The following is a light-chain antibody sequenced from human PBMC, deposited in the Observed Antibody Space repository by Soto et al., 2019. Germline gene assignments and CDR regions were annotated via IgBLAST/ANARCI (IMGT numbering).Light chain of an antibody. CDR2: GAS. CDR3: QQYGSSSIT. CDR1: QSVSSSY. Sequence: EIVLTQSPGTLSLSPGERATLSCRASQSVSSSYLAWYQQKPGHAPRLLIYGASSRATGIPDRFSGSGSGTDFTLTISRLEPEYFAVYYCQQYGSSSITFGQGTRMESK. V-gene: IGKV3-20*01. J-gene: IGKJ5*01.